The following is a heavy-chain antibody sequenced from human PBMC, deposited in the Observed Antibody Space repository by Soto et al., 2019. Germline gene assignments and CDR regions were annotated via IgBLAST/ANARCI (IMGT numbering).Heavy chain of an antibody. CDR3: AREVPVHTVAFVS. J-gene: IGHJ4*02. V-gene: IGHV1-69*19. D-gene: IGHD3-10*01. CDR1: GGTFNTYA. CDR2: ISPMFGAA. Sequence: HVQLVQSGAEMKKPGSSVKVSGQSSGGTFNTYAMNWVRQAPGQGPEWMGDISPMFGAANYAPKFQGRVTITADESTGTSYMQLSSLTSEDTALYFCAREVPVHTVAFVSWGQGTQVTVSS.